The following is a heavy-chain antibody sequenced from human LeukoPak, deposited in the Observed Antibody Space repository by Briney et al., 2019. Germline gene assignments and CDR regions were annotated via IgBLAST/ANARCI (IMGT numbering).Heavy chain of an antibody. CDR3: ARDGAMDAFDI. J-gene: IGHJ3*02. D-gene: IGHD1-26*01. CDR2: ISYDGSNK. CDR1: GFTFSSYA. Sequence: GRSLRLSCAASGFTFSSYAMQWVRQAPGKGLEWVAVISYDGSNKYYADSVKGRFTISRDNSKNTLYLQMNSLRAEDTAVYYCARDGAMDAFDIWGQGTMVTVSS. V-gene: IGHV3-30-3*01.